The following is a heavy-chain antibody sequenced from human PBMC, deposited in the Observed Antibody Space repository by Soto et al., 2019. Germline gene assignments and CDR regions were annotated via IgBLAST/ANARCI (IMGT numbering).Heavy chain of an antibody. Sequence: PGGSLRLSCAASGFTFSSYAMSWVRQAPGKGLEWVSAISGCGGSTYYADPVKGRFTISRDNSKNTLYLQMNSLRAEDTAVYYCAKDGGNSIGGAFDIWGQGTMVTVSS. D-gene: IGHD2-21*02. CDR3: AKDGGNSIGGAFDI. V-gene: IGHV3-23*01. CDR1: GFTFSSYA. CDR2: ISGCGGST. J-gene: IGHJ3*02.